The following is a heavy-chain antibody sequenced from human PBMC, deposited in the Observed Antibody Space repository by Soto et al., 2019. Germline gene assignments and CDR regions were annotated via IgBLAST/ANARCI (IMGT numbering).Heavy chain of an antibody. CDR1: GDSISSNNYY. J-gene: IGHJ4*02. CDR3: ARHRGPTGPNY. CDR2: MYHSGNT. Sequence: QLQLQESGPGLVKPSETLSLTCTVSGDSISSNNYYWGWIRQPPGKGLEWIGSMYHSGNTYHNPSPTSRVAISVDTSKSHLSLNLRSVTAADTAVFYCARHRGPTGPNYWGQGTLVTVSS. D-gene: IGHD3-10*01. V-gene: IGHV4-39*01.